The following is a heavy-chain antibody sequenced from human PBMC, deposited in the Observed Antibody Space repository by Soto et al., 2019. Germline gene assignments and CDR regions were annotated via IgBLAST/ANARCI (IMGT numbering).Heavy chain of an antibody. D-gene: IGHD7-27*01. CDR3: AKDRGTGDYGVNAVDI. V-gene: IGHV3-23*01. J-gene: IGHJ3*02. CDR1: RFTFSLFA. CDR2: ISGRGENT. Sequence: EVQLLESGGGLVQPGGSLRLSCAASRFTFSLFAMSWVRQAPGKGLELVSTISGRGENTYYADSVKGRFTISRDNSKNTLNLQMNSLRGEDTAVYYCAKDRGTGDYGVNAVDIWGQGTMVTVAS.